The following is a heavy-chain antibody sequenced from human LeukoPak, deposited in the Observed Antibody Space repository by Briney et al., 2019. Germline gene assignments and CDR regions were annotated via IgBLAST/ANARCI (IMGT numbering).Heavy chain of an antibody. CDR2: IIPIFGTT. J-gene: IGHJ4*02. V-gene: IGHV1-69*05. CDR3: ARWAGLCTTNNCYNPFDY. CDR1: GGTFSSYA. D-gene: IGHD2-2*02. Sequence: ASVKVSCKASGGTFSSYAISWVRQAPGQGLEWMGGIIPIFGTTTFAQKFQGRVTIITDASTSTVYMELSSLRSEDTAVYYCARWAGLCTTNNCYNPFDYWGQGTLVTVSS.